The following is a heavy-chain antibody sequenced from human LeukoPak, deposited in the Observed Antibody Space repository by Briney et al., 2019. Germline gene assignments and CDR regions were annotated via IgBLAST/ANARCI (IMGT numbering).Heavy chain of an antibody. D-gene: IGHD6-13*01. CDR2: ISSNSYI. CDR3: ARDWGSSSWYVRFDY. J-gene: IGHJ4*02. V-gene: IGHV3-21*04. Sequence: GGSLRLSCAASGFTFSSYSMNWVRQAPGKGLEWVSSISSNSYIYYADSVKGRFIISGDNAKNSLYLQMNSLRAEDTAVYYCARDWGSSSWYVRFDYWGQGTLVTVSS. CDR1: GFTFSSYS.